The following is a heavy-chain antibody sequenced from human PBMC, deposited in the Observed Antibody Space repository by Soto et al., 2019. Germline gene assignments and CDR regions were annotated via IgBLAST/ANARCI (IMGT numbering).Heavy chain of an antibody. J-gene: IGHJ5*02. V-gene: IGHV4-38-2*01. Sequence: SETLSLTCAVSGYSISSGYYWGWIRQPPGKGLEWIGSIYHSGSTYYNPSLKSRVTISVDTSKNQFSLKLSSVTAADTAVYYCARVAYNWNYGWFDPWGQGTLVTVSS. CDR3: ARVAYNWNYGWFDP. D-gene: IGHD1-7*01. CDR1: GYSISSGYY. CDR2: IYHSGST.